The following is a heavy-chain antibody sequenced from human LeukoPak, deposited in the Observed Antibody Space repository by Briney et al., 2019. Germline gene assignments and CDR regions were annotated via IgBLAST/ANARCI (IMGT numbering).Heavy chain of an antibody. CDR2: IIPIFGTA. V-gene: IGHV1-69*05. CDR3: ARDSGRGYSYGYPLRFDY. J-gene: IGHJ4*02. Sequence: ASVKVSCKASGGTFSSYAISWVRQAPGQGLEWMGRIIPIFGTANYAQKFQGRVTITTDESTSTAYMELSSLRSEDTAVYYCARDSGRGYSYGYPLRFDYWGQGTLVTVSS. CDR1: GGTFSSYA. D-gene: IGHD5-18*01.